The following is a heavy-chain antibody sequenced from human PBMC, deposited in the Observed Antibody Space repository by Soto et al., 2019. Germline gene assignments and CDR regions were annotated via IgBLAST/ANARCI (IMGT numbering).Heavy chain of an antibody. D-gene: IGHD1-26*01. CDR3: ARVPYGGFDY. CDR2: IYYSGST. J-gene: IGHJ4*02. V-gene: IGHV4-59*08. CDR1: GVSISSYY. Sequence: SETLSLTCTVSGVSISSYYWSWIRQPPGKGLEWIGYIYYSGSTNYNPPLKSRVTISVDTSKNQFSLKLSSVTAADTAVYYCARVPYGGFDYWGQGTLVTVSS.